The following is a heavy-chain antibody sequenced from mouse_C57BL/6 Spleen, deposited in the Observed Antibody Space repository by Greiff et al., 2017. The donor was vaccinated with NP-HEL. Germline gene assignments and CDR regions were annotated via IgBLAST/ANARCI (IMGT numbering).Heavy chain of an antibody. Sequence: QVQLQQPGAELVKPGASVKLSCKASGYTFTSYWMQWVKQRPGQGLEWIGEIDPSDSYTNYNQKFKGKATLTVDTSSSTAYMQLSSLTSEDSAVYYCARSNYHYAMDYWGQGTSVTVSS. CDR1: GYTFTSYW. J-gene: IGHJ4*01. V-gene: IGHV1-50*01. CDR3: ARSNYHYAMDY. D-gene: IGHD1-1*02. CDR2: IDPSDSYT.